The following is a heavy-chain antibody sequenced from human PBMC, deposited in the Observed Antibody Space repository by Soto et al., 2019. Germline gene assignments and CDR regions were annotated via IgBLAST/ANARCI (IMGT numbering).Heavy chain of an antibody. CDR3: ARLGRRSAVTTNAFDI. CDR2: IYYSGST. CDR1: GGSISSSNYY. J-gene: IGHJ3*02. D-gene: IGHD4-17*01. Sequence: SETLSLTCTVSGGSISSSNYYWGWIRQPPGERLEWIGNIYYSGSTYNSPSLESRVTISVDTPKNQFSLKLSSVTAADTAVYYCARLGRRSAVTTNAFDIWGQGTMVTVSS. V-gene: IGHV4-39*01.